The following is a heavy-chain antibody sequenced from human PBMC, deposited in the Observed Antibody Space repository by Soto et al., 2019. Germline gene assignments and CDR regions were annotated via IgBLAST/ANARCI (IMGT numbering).Heavy chain of an antibody. CDR3: APLSVSLSGPYGIHV. Sequence: SETLSLTCSVSGYSVSSSDYYWSWIRQPPGKGLEWIGSMFYSGLTYYNPSLKSRVTLSVDTSKNQFSVRLNSVTAADTAVYYCAPLSVSLSGPYGIHVWGQGTTVTVSS. CDR1: GYSVSSSDYY. J-gene: IGHJ6*02. CDR2: MFYSGLT. D-gene: IGHD2-15*01. V-gene: IGHV4-39*01.